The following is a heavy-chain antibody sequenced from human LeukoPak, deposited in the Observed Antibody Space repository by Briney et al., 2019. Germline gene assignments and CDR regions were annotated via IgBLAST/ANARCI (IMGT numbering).Heavy chain of an antibody. CDR1: GFTVSSNY. CDR3: ARAGGSYAFDY. CDR2: IYSGGST. V-gene: IGHV3-66*01. D-gene: IGHD1-26*01. J-gene: IGHJ4*02. Sequence: GGSLRLSCAASGFTVSSNYMSWVRQAPGKGLEWVSVIYSGGSTYYADSVKGRFTISRDNSKNTLYLQMNSLSAEDTAVYYCARAGGSYAFDYWGQGTLVTVSS.